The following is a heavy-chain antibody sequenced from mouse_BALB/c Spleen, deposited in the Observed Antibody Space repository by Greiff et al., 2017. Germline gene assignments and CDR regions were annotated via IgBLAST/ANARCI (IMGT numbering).Heavy chain of an antibody. CDR3: ARYGPWFAY. CDR2: ISYSGST. D-gene: IGHD1-2*01. J-gene: IGHJ3*01. CDR1: GYSITSDYA. V-gene: IGHV3-2*02. Sequence: EVKLQESGPGLVKPSQSLSLTCTVTGYSITSDYAWNWIRQFPGNKLEWMGYISYSGSTSYNPSLKSRISITRDTSKNQFFLQLNSVTTEDTATYYCARYGPWFAYWGQGTLVTVSA.